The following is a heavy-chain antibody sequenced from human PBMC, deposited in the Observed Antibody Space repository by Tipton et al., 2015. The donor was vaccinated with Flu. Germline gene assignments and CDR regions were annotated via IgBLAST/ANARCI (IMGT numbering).Heavy chain of an antibody. J-gene: IGHJ5*02. CDR1: GLTVSATF. V-gene: IGHV3-66*01. Sequence: SLRLSCAASGLTVSATFMSWVRQAPGKGLEWVSLIYSGDRTYYADSAKGRFTISRDNARNSLYLQMNSLRADDTAVYFCARDGPPYSPTSGWFDPWGPGTLVTVSS. CDR2: IYSGDRT. D-gene: IGHD1-26*01. CDR3: ARDGPPYSPTSGWFDP.